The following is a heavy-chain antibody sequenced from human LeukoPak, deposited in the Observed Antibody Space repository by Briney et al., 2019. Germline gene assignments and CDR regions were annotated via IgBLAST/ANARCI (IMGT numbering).Heavy chain of an antibody. CDR2: IYYSGST. CDR3: ATRYCSGGSCYGFDY. CDR1: GGSISSSSYY. J-gene: IGHJ4*02. V-gene: IGHV4-39*01. D-gene: IGHD2-15*01. Sequence: KPSETLSLTCTVSGGSISSSSYYWGWIRQPPGKGLEWIGSIYYSGSTYYSPSLKSRVTISVDTSKNQFSLKLSPVTAADTAVYYCATRYCSGGSCYGFDYWGQGTLVTVSS.